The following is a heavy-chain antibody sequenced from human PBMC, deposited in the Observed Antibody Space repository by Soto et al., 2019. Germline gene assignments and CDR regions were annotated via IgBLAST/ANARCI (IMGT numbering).Heavy chain of an antibody. D-gene: IGHD3-3*01. CDR3: TTEAIYEFWSGYYYYYYMDV. V-gene: IGHV3-15*01. Sequence: EVQLVESGGGLVKPGGSLRLSCAASGFTFSNAWMSWVRQAPGKGLEWVGRTKSKTDGGTTDYAAPVKGRFTISRDDSKNTLYLQMNSLKNEDTGVYYCTTEAIYEFWSGYYYYYYMDVWGKGTTVTVSS. J-gene: IGHJ6*03. CDR1: GFTFSNAW. CDR2: TKSKTDGGTT.